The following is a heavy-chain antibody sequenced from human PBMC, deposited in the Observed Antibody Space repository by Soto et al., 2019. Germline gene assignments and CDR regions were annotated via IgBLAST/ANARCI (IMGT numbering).Heavy chain of an antibody. CDR2: IYYSGST. CDR3: ARERSSGYSSSWPDY. J-gene: IGHJ4*02. D-gene: IGHD6-13*01. CDR1: GGSISSYY. Sequence: PSETLSLTCTVSGGSISSYYWSWIRQPLGKGLEWIGYIYYSGSTNYNPSLKSRVTISVDTSKNQFSLKLSSVTAADTAVYYCARERSSGYSSSWPDYWGQGALVTVS. V-gene: IGHV4-59*01.